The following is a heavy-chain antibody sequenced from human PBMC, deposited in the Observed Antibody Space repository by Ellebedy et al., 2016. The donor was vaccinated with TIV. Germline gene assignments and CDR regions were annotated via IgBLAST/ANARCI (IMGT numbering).Heavy chain of an antibody. Sequence: SETLSLXCAVYGGSFSGYYWSWIRQPPGKGLEWIGEINHSGSTNYNPSLKSRVTMSVDTSKNQFSLKLSSVTAADTAVYYCARDAVDTAKSYYYYYMDVWGKGTTVTVSS. V-gene: IGHV4-34*01. CDR1: GGSFSGYY. D-gene: IGHD2-2*02. CDR2: INHSGST. CDR3: ARDAVDTAKSYYYYYMDV. J-gene: IGHJ6*03.